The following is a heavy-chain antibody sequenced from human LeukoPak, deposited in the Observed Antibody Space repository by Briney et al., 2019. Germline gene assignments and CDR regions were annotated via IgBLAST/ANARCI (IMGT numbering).Heavy chain of an antibody. CDR2: INHSGST. V-gene: IGHV4-34*01. Sequence: KPSETLSLTCAVYGGSFSGYYWSWIRQPPGKGLEWIGEINHSGSTNYNPSLKSRVTISVDTSKNQFSLKLSSVTAADTAVYYCASLYDSSGYYYAYWGQGTLVTVSS. J-gene: IGHJ4*02. D-gene: IGHD3-22*01. CDR1: GGSFSGYY. CDR3: ASLYDSSGYYYAY.